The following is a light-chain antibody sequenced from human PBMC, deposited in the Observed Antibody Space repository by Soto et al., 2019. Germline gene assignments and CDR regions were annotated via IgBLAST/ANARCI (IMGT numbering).Light chain of an antibody. V-gene: IGKV1-5*03. CDR2: KAS. J-gene: IGKJ1*01. Sequence: IQMTQSASTLSGYAGNRVTITCRASQTISSWLAWYQQKPGKAPKLLIYKASTLKSGVPSRFSGGGSGTESTLTISSLQPDDFATYYCQQYSAKWAFGQGTKVDIK. CDR3: QQYSAKWA. CDR1: QTISSW.